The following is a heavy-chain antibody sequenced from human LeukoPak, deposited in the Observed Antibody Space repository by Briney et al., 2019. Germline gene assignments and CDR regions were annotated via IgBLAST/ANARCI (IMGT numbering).Heavy chain of an antibody. CDR3: AKEDHYGDDGDAFDV. D-gene: IGHD4/OR15-4a*01. V-gene: IGHV3-48*03. Sequence: PGGSLRLSCAASGFSFSSYEMNWVRQAPGKGLEWVSYISSASNTIYYADFVKGRFSISRDNAKNSLYLQMNSLRAEDTAVYYCAKEDHYGDDGDAFDVWGRGTMVTVSS. CDR1: GFSFSSYE. J-gene: IGHJ3*01. CDR2: ISSASNTI.